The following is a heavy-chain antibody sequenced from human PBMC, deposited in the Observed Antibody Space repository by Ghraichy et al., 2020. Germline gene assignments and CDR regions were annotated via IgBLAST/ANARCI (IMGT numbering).Heavy chain of an antibody. CDR2: ISGSGSTI. J-gene: IGHJ3*02. D-gene: IGHD4-23*01. Sequence: GSLRLSCAASGFTFSDYYMSWIRQAPGKGLEWVSYISGSGSTIFYADSVKGRFTISRDNAKNSLYLQLNSLRAEDTAVYYCARDHYDYGGNSDYAFDIWGQGTMVTVSS. CDR3: ARDHYDYGGNSDYAFDI. CDR1: GFTFSDYY. V-gene: IGHV3-11*01.